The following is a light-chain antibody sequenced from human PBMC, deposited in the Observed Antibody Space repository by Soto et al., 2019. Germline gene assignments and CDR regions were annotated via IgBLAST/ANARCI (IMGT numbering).Light chain of an antibody. CDR2: DAS. J-gene: IGKJ1*01. CDR3: QQHTSWPPWT. Sequence: EIVLTQSPATLSLAPGGRATLSCRASQSVGVSLSWYQHKPVHPRRLFIGDASGRAAGIPARCSGRWSGTDFTLTISILEPDDVAVYYWQQHTSWPPWTFGQGTKVDIK. V-gene: IGKV3-11*01. CDR1: QSVGVS.